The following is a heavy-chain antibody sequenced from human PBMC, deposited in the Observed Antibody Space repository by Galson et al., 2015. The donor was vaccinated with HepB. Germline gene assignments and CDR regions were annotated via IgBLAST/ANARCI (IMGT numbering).Heavy chain of an antibody. Sequence: SETLSLTCTVSGGSLTNSNSWNWVRQPPGMGLEWIGQIYHGGNTIYNPSLQSRVTISVAKSEHQFSLNLNSVTAADTAVYYCALRHLWSPNNFDYWGQGTLVIVSS. D-gene: IGHD3-10*01. CDR2: IYHGGNT. V-gene: IGHV4-4*02. CDR1: GGSLTNSNS. CDR3: ALRHLWSPNNFDY. J-gene: IGHJ4*02.